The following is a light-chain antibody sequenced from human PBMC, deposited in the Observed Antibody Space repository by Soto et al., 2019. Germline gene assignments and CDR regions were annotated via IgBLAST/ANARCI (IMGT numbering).Light chain of an antibody. J-gene: IGKJ1*01. Sequence: EIGMSQSPATLSVSPGERATLSCRASQSVSSKLAWYQQKPGQAPRLLIYGASTRATGIPARYSGSGSGTEFNFTISSLQSEDFAVYYCQQYNKWPRTFGQGTKVDIK. CDR3: QQYNKWPRT. CDR1: QSVSSK. V-gene: IGKV3-15*01. CDR2: GAS.